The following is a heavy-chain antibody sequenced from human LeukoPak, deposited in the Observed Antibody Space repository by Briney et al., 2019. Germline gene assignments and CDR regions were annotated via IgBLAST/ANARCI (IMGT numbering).Heavy chain of an antibody. CDR2: ISGGDAIT. V-gene: IGHV3-23*01. Sequence: GGSLRLSCADSGFTLSSYAMSWVRQAPGKGLEWVSAISGGDAITYYADSVKGRFTISRDNSKNTLYLQMNSLRAEDTALYYCVKDAVVVPTGWFDPWGQGTLVTVSS. CDR1: GFTLSSYA. CDR3: VKDAVVVPTGWFDP. J-gene: IGHJ5*02. D-gene: IGHD2-2*01.